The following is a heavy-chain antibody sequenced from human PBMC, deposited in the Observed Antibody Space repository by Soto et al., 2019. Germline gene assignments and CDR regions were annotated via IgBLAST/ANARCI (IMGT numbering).Heavy chain of an antibody. V-gene: IGHV3-30*18. J-gene: IGHJ4*02. D-gene: IGHD1-20*01. Sequence: QVQLVESGGGVVQPGRSLRLSCAASGFTFSNYDMHWVRQAPGKGLEWVAVISSDGSNKYYADSVKGRFTISRDNSKNTLYLPMNSLRAEDTAVYYCAKDRITGLFDYWGQGTLVTVSS. CDR2: ISSDGSNK. CDR1: GFTFSNYD. CDR3: AKDRITGLFDY.